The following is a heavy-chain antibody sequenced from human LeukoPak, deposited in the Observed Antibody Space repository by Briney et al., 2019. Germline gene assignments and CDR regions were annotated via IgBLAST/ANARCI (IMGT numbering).Heavy chain of an antibody. Sequence: SETLSLTCAVYGGSFSGYYWSWIRQPPGKGIEWIGEINHSGSTNYNPSLKSRVTISVDTSKHQSSLKLSSVTAADTAVYYCARGSIFVVAILLSGEYYFDYWGQGTLVTVSP. CDR1: GGSFSGYY. CDR2: INHSGST. D-gene: IGHD3-3*01. V-gene: IGHV4-34*01. CDR3: ARGSIFVVAILLSGEYYFDY. J-gene: IGHJ4*02.